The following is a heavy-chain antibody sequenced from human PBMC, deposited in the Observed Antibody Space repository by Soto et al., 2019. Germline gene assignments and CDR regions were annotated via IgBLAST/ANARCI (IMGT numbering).Heavy chain of an antibody. Sequence: NPSETLSLTCTVSGGSISSSSYYWGWIRQPPGKGLEWIGSIYYSGSTYYNPSLKSRVTISVDTSKNQFSLKLSSVTAADTAVYYCARILLVLGKLVFGNWFDIWGPGTLVTVSS. CDR1: GGSISSSSYY. CDR2: IYYSGST. D-gene: IGHD6-6*01. J-gene: IGHJ5*02. CDR3: ARILLVLGKLVFGNWFDI. V-gene: IGHV4-39*01.